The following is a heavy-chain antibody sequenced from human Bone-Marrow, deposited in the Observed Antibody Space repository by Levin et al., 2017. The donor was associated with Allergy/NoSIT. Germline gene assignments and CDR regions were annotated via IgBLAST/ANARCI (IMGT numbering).Heavy chain of an antibody. CDR2: LSGSAAST. J-gene: IGHJ4*02. CDR3: AKSASYYYDSSGYYFDL. V-gene: IGHV3-23*01. CDR1: GFTFSRYA. D-gene: IGHD3-22*01. Sequence: ASVKVSCEASGFTFSRYAMSWVRQAPGKGLEWVSALSGSAASTYYADSVRGRFTISRDNSKNTLYLHMNSLRAEDTAVYYCAKSASYYYDSSGYYFDLWGQGTLVTVSS.